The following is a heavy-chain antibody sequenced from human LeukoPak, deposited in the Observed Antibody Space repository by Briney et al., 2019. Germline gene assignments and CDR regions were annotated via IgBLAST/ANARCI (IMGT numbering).Heavy chain of an antibody. CDR2: ISAYNGNT. CDR3: ARILQRWNHGPPDY. V-gene: IGHV1-18*01. D-gene: IGHD1-1*01. CDR1: GYTFTSYG. Sequence: ASVRVSCKASGYTFTSYGISWVRQAPGQGLEWMGWISAYNGNTNYAQKLQGRVTMTTDTSTSTAYMELRSLRSDDTAVYYCARILQRWNHGPPDYWGQGTLVTVSS. J-gene: IGHJ4*02.